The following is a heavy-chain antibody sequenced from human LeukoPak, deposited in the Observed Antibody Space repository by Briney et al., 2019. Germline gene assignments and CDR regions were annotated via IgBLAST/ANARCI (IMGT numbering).Heavy chain of an antibody. D-gene: IGHD3-16*02. CDR3: ASQKITFGGVIVSYFDY. CDR1: GGSISSYY. Sequence: PSETLSPTCTASGGSISSYYWSWIRQPPGKGLEWIGYIYYSGSTNYNPSLKSRVTISVDTSKNQFSLKLSSVTAADTAVYYCASQKITFGGVIVSYFDYWGQGTLVTVSS. V-gene: IGHV4-59*08. J-gene: IGHJ4*02. CDR2: IYYSGST.